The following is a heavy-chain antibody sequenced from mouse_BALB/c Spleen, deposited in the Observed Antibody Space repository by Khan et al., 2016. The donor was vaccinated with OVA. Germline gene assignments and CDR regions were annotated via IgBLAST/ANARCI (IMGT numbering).Heavy chain of an antibody. J-gene: IGHJ4*01. D-gene: IGHD2-3*01. V-gene: IGHV5-6-3*01. Sequence: EVELVESGGGLVQPGGSLKLSCAASGFTFSSYGMSWVRQTPDKRLDLVATINSNGGSTYYPDSVKGRFTISRDNAKNTLYLQMSSLKSEATAMYPCAGTLYDGYCYCYAIDCWGQGASVTVSS. CDR1: GFTFSSYG. CDR2: INSNGGST. CDR3: AGTLYDGYCYCYAIDC.